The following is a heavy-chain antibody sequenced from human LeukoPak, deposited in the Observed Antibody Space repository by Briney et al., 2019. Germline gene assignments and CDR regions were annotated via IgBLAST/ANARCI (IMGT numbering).Heavy chain of an antibody. CDR2: ISGSGGST. D-gene: IGHD3-9*01. J-gene: IGHJ4*02. Sequence: GGSLRLSCAASGFTFSSYAMSWVRQAPGKGLEWVSAISGSGGSTYYADSVKGRFTISRDNSKNTLYLQMNSLRAEDTAVYYCARVGLILRYFDWSIDWGQGTLVTVSS. CDR3: ARVGLILRYFDWSID. V-gene: IGHV3-23*01. CDR1: GFTFSSYA.